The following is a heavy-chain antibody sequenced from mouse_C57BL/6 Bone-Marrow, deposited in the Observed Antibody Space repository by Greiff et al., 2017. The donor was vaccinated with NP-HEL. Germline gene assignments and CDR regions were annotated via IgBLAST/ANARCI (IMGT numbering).Heavy chain of an antibody. CDR1: GYTFTSYG. Sequence: VKLMESGAELARPGASVKLSCKASGYTFTSYGISWVKQRTGQGLEWIGEIYPRSGNTYYNEKFKGKATLTADKSSSTAYMELRSLTSEDSAVYFCATRVYYGNYFDYWGQGTTLTVSS. D-gene: IGHD1-1*01. J-gene: IGHJ2*01. CDR2: IYPRSGNT. CDR3: ATRVYYGNYFDY. V-gene: IGHV1-81*01.